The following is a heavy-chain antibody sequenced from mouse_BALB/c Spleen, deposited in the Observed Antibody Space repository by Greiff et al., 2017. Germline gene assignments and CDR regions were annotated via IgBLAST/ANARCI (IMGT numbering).Heavy chain of an antibody. V-gene: IGHV3-6*02. J-gene: IGHJ4*01. D-gene: IGHD2-14*01. Sequence: EVQLVESGPGLVKPSQSLSLTCSVTGYSITSGYYWNWIRQFPGNKLEWMGYISYDGSNNYNPSLKNRISITRDTSKNQFFLKLNSVTTEDTATYYCARAGDYRYDDAMDYWGQGTSVTVSS. CDR1: GYSITSGYY. CDR3: ARAGDYRYDDAMDY. CDR2: ISYDGSN.